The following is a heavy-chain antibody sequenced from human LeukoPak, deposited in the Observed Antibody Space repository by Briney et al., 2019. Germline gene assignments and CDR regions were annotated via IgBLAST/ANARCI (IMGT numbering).Heavy chain of an antibody. CDR1: GGSISSSSYY. V-gene: IGHV4-39*07. CDR3: ARVGGLMVYAPHGPDDAFDI. Sequence: SETLSLTCTVSGGSISSSSYYWGWIRQPPGKGLEWIGSIYYSGSTYYNPSLKSRVTISVDTSKNQFSLKLSSVTAADTAVYYCARVGGLMVYAPHGPDDAFDIWGQGTMVTVSS. J-gene: IGHJ3*02. CDR2: IYYSGST. D-gene: IGHD2-8*01.